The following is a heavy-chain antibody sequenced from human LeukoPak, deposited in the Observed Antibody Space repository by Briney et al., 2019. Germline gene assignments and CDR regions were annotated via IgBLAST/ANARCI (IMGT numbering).Heavy chain of an antibody. CDR3: RRNSGGWFSFAY. Sequence: PSETLSLTCTVSGGSISSGGYYWSWVRQHPGKGLEWIGYIYYSGSTYYNPSLKSRVTISVDTSKNQFSLKLSSVTAAAAAVYNCRRNSGGWFSFAYWGQETLLPVTS. D-gene: IGHD6-19*01. V-gene: IGHV4-31*03. J-gene: IGHJ4*02. CDR1: GGSISSGGYY. CDR2: IYYSGST.